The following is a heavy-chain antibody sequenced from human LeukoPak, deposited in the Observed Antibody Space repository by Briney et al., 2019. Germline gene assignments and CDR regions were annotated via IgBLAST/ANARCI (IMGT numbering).Heavy chain of an antibody. CDR1: GFTFSDYA. CDR3: AKAPATGEGYYFYYMDV. D-gene: IGHD7-27*01. V-gene: IGHV3-23*01. J-gene: IGHJ6*03. CDR2: VNGRGATT. Sequence: GGSLRLSCAASGFASGFTFSDYAVSWVRQAPGKGPECVASVNGRGATTYYADSVRGRFTISRDNSKNTVYLQMISLGADDTAVYFCAKAPATGEGYYFYYMDVWGKGTTVTVSS.